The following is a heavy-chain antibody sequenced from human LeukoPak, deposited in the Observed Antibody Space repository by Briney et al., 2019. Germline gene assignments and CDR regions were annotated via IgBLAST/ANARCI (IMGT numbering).Heavy chain of an antibody. V-gene: IGHV1-2*02. CDR1: GYTFTGYY. CDR3: ARLRLRTTGTTGVDY. D-gene: IGHD1-1*01. J-gene: IGHJ4*02. Sequence: GASVKVSCKASGYTFTGYYMHWVRQAPGQGLEWMGWINPNSGGTNYAQKFQGRVTMTRDTSISTAYMELSRLRSDDTAVYYCARLRLRTTGTTGVDYWGQGTLVTVSS. CDR2: INPNSGGT.